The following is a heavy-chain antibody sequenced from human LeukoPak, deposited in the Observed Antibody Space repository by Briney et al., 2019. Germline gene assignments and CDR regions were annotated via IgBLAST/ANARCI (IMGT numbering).Heavy chain of an antibody. CDR1: GFTFRDYY. V-gene: IGHV3-11*01. CDR2: ISRSGDTL. J-gene: IGHJ4*02. CDR3: ARDSNGPAF. D-gene: IGHD2-15*01. Sequence: GGSLRLSCAASGFTFRDYYMTWIRQAPGEGLEWISYISRSGDTLYYADSVEGRFTISRDNAKNSLYLQMNSLRADDTAVYYCARDSNGPAFWGQGTLVTVSS.